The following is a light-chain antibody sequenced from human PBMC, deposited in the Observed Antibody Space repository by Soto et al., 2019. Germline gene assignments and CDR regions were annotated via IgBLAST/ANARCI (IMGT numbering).Light chain of an antibody. J-gene: IGLJ1*01. CDR1: SSNIGAGYD. CDR2: GNS. Sequence: QSVLTQPPSVSGAPGQRVTISYTGSSSNIGAGYDVHWYQQLPGTAPKLLIYGNSNRPSGVPDRFSGSKSGTSASLAITGLQAEDEADYYCHSYDSSLSGYVFGTGTKLTVL. V-gene: IGLV1-40*01. CDR3: HSYDSSLSGYV.